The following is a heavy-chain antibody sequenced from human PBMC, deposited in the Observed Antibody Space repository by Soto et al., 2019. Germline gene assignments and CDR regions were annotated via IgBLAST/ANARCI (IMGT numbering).Heavy chain of an antibody. J-gene: IGHJ4*02. V-gene: IGHV6-1*01. Sequence: QVQLHQSSPGLLKPSQTLSLTCAISGDSVSGNIVAWNWIRQSPSRGLEWLGRTYYRSRWYNDYAISVKSRITIDPDTSKNQFSLQLSSVTPEDTAVCFCARDWHGYFYDYWGQGSLVTVSS. CDR1: GDSVSGNIVA. CDR3: ARDWHGYFYDY. D-gene: IGHD5-12*01. CDR2: TYYRSRWYN.